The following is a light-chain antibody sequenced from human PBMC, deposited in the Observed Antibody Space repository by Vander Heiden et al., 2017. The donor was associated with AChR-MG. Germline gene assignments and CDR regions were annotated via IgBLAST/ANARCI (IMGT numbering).Light chain of an antibody. CDR3: GTWDTRLTASV. CDR2: DNN. Sequence: QSVLTQPPSVSAAPGQKATISCSGSSSNIGNNYVSWYQQFPGTAPKLLIYDNNKRPSGIPDRFSGSKSGTSATLGITGLQTGDEADYYCGTWDTRLTASVFGTGTKITVL. V-gene: IGLV1-51*01. J-gene: IGLJ1*01. CDR1: SSNIGNNY.